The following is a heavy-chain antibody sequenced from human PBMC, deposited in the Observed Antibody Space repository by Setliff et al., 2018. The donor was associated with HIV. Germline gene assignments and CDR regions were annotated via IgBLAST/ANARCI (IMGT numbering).Heavy chain of an antibody. CDR3: GGNGYYSIDY. J-gene: IGHJ4*02. D-gene: IGHD3-22*01. CDR1: GFTVSNNY. Sequence: NPGGSLRLSCAASGFTVSNNYMSWVRQAPGKGLEWIGEIYHSGSTHYNPSLQSRVTISVDKSKSQFSLKLNSVTAADTAVYYCGGNGYYSIDYWGQGTLVTVSS. V-gene: IGHV4-4*02. CDR2: IYHSGST.